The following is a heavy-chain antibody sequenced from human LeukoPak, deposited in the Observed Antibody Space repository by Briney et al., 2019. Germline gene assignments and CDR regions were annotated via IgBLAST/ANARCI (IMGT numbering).Heavy chain of an antibody. CDR2: INHSGST. V-gene: IGHV4-34*01. J-gene: IGHJ4*02. CDR1: GGSFSGYY. D-gene: IGHD2-21*02. CDR3: ARGVTFDY. Sequence: SETLSLTCAVYGGSFSGYYWSWIRQPPGRGLEWIGEINHSGSTNYNPSLKSRVTISVDTSKNQFSLKLSSVTAADTAVYYCARGVTFDYWGQGTLVTVSS.